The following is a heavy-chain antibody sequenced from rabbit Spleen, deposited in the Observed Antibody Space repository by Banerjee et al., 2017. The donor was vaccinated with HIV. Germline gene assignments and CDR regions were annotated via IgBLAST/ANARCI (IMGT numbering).Heavy chain of an antibody. J-gene: IGHJ3*01. CDR3: ARGGYGGDGDASLKL. CDR1: GFSFSDRDV. Sequence: QEQLEESGGGLVKPEGSLTLTCKASGFSFSDRDVMCWVRQAPGKGLEWIACIGTNTNTATYYASWAKGRFTISKTSSTTVTLQATSLTAADTATYLCARGGYGGDGDASLKLWGQGTLVTVS. D-gene: IGHD4-2*01. CDR2: IGTNTNTAT. V-gene: IGHV1S45*01.